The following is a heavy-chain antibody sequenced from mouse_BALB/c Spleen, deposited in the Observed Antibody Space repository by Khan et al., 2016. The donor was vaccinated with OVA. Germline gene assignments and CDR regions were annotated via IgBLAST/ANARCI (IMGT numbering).Heavy chain of an antibody. CDR1: GYSFTGYF. CDR2: IIPHIGET. D-gene: IGHD1-1*01. Sequence: EVQLQESGPELVRPGASVKISCKASGYSFTGYFMNWVMQSHGKSLEWIGRIIPHIGETFYNQRFKDQATLTVDESSSTAHMELRSLASEDSAVYYCTRIYRSDFDYWGQGTTRTVAS. CDR3: TRIYRSDFDY. V-gene: IGHV1-20*02. J-gene: IGHJ2*01.